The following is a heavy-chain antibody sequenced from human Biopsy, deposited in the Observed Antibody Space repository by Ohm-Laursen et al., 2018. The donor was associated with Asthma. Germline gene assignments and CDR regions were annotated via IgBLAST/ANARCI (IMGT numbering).Heavy chain of an antibody. CDR3: TRHDDY. CDR1: GFSLSSSGAN. J-gene: IGHJ4*02. CDR2: IDWEEDK. V-gene: IGHV2-70*04. Sequence: TQTLTLTCSFSGFSLSSSGANVNWIRQPPGKALEWLARIDWEEDKFYSTSLRTRLTISKGSSEDQVVLTMTNMGPVDTATYYCTRHDDYWGPGILVTVSS.